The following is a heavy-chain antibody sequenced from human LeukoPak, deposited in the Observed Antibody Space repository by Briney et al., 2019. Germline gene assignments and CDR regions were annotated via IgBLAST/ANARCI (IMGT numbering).Heavy chain of an antibody. CDR3: ARDSTSATVVTPSFDY. D-gene: IGHD4-23*01. CDR2: INPSGGST. J-gene: IGHJ4*02. Sequence: ASVKVSCKASGYTFTSYYMHWVRQAPGQGLEWMGIINPSGGSTSYAQKFQGRVTMTRDTSTSTVYMELSSLRSEDTAVYYCARDSTSATVVTPSFDYWGQGTLVTVSS. V-gene: IGHV1-46*01. CDR1: GYTFTSYY.